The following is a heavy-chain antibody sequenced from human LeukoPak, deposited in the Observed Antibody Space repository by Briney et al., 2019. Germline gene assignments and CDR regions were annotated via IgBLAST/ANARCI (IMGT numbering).Heavy chain of an antibody. V-gene: IGHV3-23*01. CDR3: ASARMPGPTPFDY. J-gene: IGHJ4*02. Sequence: GGSLRLSCAASGFTFSSFAMNWVRQAPGKGLEWVSAISGSGGSTYYADSVEGRFTISRDNSKNTLYLQMNSLRAEDTAVYYCASARMPGPTPFDYWGQGTLVTVSS. CDR2: ISGSGGST. D-gene: IGHD2-15*01. CDR1: GFTFSSFA.